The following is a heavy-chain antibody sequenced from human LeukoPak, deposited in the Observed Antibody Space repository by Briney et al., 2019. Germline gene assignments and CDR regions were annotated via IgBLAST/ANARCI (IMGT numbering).Heavy chain of an antibody. V-gene: IGHV1-69*05. Sequence: SVKVSCKASGATFSSYAISWVRQAPGQGLEWMGGIIPIFGTANYAQKFQGRVTITTDESTSTAYMELSSLRSEDTAVYYCARGCSGGSCYSAEYFQHWGQGTLVTVSS. CDR3: ARGCSGGSCYSAEYFQH. CDR2: IIPIFGTA. D-gene: IGHD2-15*01. J-gene: IGHJ1*01. CDR1: GATFSSYA.